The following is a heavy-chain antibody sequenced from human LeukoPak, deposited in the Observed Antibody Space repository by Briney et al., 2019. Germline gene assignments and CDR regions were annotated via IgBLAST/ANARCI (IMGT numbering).Heavy chain of an antibody. CDR2: IYYSGST. CDR1: GGSISSYY. D-gene: IGHD2-2*01. J-gene: IGHJ4*02. V-gene: IGHV4-59*08. Sequence: PSETLSLTCTVSGGSISSYYWSWIRQPPGKGLEWIGYIYYSGSTNYNPSLKSRVTISVDTSKNQFSLKLSSVTAADTAVYYCARRIGYCSSTSCYSIVDYWGQGTLVTVSS. CDR3: ARRIGYCSSTSCYSIVDY.